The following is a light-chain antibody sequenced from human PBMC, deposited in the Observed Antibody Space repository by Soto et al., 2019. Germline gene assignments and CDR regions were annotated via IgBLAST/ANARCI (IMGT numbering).Light chain of an antibody. V-gene: IGKV3-15*01. Sequence: EVVMTQSPATLSVSPGERATLSCRASQSVSDNVDWYQQKPGQAPRLLISGTSSRGTGVPDRFGASGSGTDFTLTISSLQAADVAVYLCQQYNSWPFTFGGGTKVEMK. CDR1: QSVSDN. CDR3: QQYNSWPFT. J-gene: IGKJ4*01. CDR2: GTS.